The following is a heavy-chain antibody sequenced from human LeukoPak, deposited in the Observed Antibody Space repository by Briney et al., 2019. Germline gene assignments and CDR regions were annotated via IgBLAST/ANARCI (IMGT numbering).Heavy chain of an antibody. Sequence: SETLSLTCIVSGGSISGYYWSWMRQPPGKGLEWIGYIYHSGSSNYTPSFKSRATISLDTSKNHFSLKPSSVTAADTAVYYCARREYGYYIYWGQGTLVTVSS. J-gene: IGHJ4*02. CDR3: ARREYGYYIY. CDR1: GGSISGYY. CDR2: IYHSGSS. V-gene: IGHV4-59*01. D-gene: IGHD3-3*01.